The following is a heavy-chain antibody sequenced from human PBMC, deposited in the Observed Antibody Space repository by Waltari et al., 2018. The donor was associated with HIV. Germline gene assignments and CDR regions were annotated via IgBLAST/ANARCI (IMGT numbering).Heavy chain of an antibody. Sequence: CTFSGFSLSTSGVGVGWIRQPPGKALEWLALIYWNDDKRYSPSLKSRLTITKDTSKNQVVLTMTNMDPVDTATYYCAHLYYYDSSGYYYEYFQHWGQGTLVTVSS. CDR2: IYWNDDK. D-gene: IGHD3-22*01. V-gene: IGHV2-5*01. J-gene: IGHJ1*01. CDR1: GFSLSTSGVG. CDR3: AHLYYYDSSGYYYEYFQH.